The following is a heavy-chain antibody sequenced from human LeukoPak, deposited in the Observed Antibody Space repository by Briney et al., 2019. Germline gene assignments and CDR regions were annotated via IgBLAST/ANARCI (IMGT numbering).Heavy chain of an antibody. V-gene: IGHV4-34*01. CDR1: GGSFSGYH. D-gene: IGHD2-2*01. CDR2: INHSGST. CDR3: ARGRYCSSTGCWLRLYYFDY. J-gene: IGHJ4*02. Sequence: SETLSLTCAVYGGSFSGYHWSWIRQPPGKGLEWIGEINHSGSTNYNPSLKSRVTISVDTSKNQFSLKLSSVTAADTAVYYCARGRYCSSTGCWLRLYYFDYWGQGTLVTVSS.